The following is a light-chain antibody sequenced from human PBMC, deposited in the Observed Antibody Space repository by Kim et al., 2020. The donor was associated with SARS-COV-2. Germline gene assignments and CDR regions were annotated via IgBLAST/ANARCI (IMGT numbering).Light chain of an antibody. CDR1: QGIGSK. CDR3: QQYDTWPLT. V-gene: IGKV3-15*01. CDR2: ATS. Sequence: LSPGERVTLSCRASQGIGSKLAWYQHKPGQAPRLLMYATSTRAADVPPRFSGSGSGTDFTLTISSLQSEDFAVFYCQQYDTWPLTFGGGTKVDIK. J-gene: IGKJ4*01.